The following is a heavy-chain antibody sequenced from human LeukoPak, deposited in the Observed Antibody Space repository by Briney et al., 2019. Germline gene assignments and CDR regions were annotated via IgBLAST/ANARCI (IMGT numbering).Heavy chain of an antibody. D-gene: IGHD6-6*01. CDR3: ARDVEYSSSDWDAFDI. Sequence: GGSLXLSCGASGFTLSSFSMKWVREARGKGGEWGASISSSSSYIYYADPVNGRFTISRDNAKNSLYLQMNSLRAEDTAVYYCARDVEYSSSDWDAFDIWGQGTMVTVSS. CDR1: GFTLSSFS. V-gene: IGHV3-21*01. J-gene: IGHJ3*02. CDR2: ISSSSSYI.